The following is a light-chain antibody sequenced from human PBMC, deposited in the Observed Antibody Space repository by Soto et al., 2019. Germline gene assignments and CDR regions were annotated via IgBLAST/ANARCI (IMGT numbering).Light chain of an antibody. CDR1: QSVSGNY. Sequence: EIVLTQSPGTLSLSPGERATLSCRTGQSVSGNYLIWYQQKPGQPPRLLIYGVSSRATGIPDRFSGSGSGTDFTLTISRLEPEDCAVYYCQQFSAFGQGTKVELK. CDR2: GVS. J-gene: IGKJ1*01. CDR3: QQFSA. V-gene: IGKV3-20*01.